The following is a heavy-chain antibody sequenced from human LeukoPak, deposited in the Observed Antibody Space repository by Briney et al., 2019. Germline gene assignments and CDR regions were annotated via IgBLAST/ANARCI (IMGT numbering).Heavy chain of an antibody. V-gene: IGHV4-39*01. CDR1: GGSISSSNW. CDR3: ARRGSGSYSSTFDI. CDR2: IYYSGST. Sequence: SETLSLTCAVSGGSISSSNWWSWVRQPPGRGLEWIGTIYYSGSTYYNPSLKSRVTISVDTSKNQFSLNLSSVTAADTAVYYCARRGSGSYSSTFDIWGQGTMVTVSS. D-gene: IGHD1-26*01. J-gene: IGHJ3*02.